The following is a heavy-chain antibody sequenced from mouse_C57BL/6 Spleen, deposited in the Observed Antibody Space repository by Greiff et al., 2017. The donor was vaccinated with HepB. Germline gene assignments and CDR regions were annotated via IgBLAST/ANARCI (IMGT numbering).Heavy chain of an antibody. CDR1: GYTFTEYT. J-gene: IGHJ1*03. Sequence: QVQLQQSGAELVKPGASVKLSCKASGYTFTEYTIHWVKQRSGQGLEWIGWFYPGSGSIKYNEKFKDKATLTADKSSSTVYMELSRLTSEDSAVYFCARHEVDYGSSLYWYFDVWGTGTTVTVSS. CDR2: FYPGSGSI. D-gene: IGHD1-1*01. V-gene: IGHV1-62-2*01. CDR3: ARHEVDYGSSLYWYFDV.